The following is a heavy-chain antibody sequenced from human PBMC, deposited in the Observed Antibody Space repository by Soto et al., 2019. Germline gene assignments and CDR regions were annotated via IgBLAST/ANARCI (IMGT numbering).Heavy chain of an antibody. CDR1: GGSISSGDYY. CDR2: IYYSGST. V-gene: IGHV4-30-4*01. J-gene: IGHJ2*01. D-gene: IGHD2-2*01. CDR3: AGYCSSTSCKGVYGSYWYFDL. Sequence: SETLSLTCTVSGGSISSGDYYWSWIRQPPGKGLEWIGYIYYSGSTYYNPSLKSRVTISVDRSKNQFSLKLSSVTAADTAVYYCAGYCSSTSCKGVYGSYWYFDLWGRGTLVTVSS.